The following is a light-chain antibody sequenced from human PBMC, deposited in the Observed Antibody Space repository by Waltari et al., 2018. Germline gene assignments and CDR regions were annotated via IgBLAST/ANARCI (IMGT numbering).Light chain of an antibody. V-gene: IGKV3-20*01. Sequence: EIVLTQSPATLSLSPGERATLSCRASQSVTGSHLAWYQQKPGQAPRLLIYGASSRATGIPDTFSGSGSGTDFTLTISRLEAEDFGVYFCQQYGTSPLTFGGGTKVEIK. CDR3: QQYGTSPLT. CDR2: GAS. J-gene: IGKJ4*01. CDR1: QSVTGSH.